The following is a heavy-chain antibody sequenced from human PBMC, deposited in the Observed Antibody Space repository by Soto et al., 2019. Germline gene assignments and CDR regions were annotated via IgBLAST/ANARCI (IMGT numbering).Heavy chain of an antibody. CDR1: GGSISSGGYY. V-gene: IGHV4-31*03. Sequence: SETLSLTCTVSGGSISSGGYYWSWIRQHPGKGLEWIGYIYYSGSTYYNPSLKSRVTISVDTSKNQFSLKLSSVTAADTAVYYCARAEIFAGPNYYYYYGMDVWGQGTTVTVSS. D-gene: IGHD3-3*01. CDR2: IYYSGST. CDR3: ARAEIFAGPNYYYYYGMDV. J-gene: IGHJ6*02.